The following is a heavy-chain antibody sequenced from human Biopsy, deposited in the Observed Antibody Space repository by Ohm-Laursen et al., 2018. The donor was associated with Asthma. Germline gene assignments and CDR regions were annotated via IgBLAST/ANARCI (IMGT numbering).Heavy chain of an antibody. CDR3: ARTTYGHDGFDP. J-gene: IGHJ5*02. CDR2: IYYSGST. CDR1: GGSINIGDYY. D-gene: IGHD4-17*01. Sequence: SQTLSLTCIVSGGSINIGDYYWSWIRQHPVKGLEWIGHIYYSGSTYYNPSLKSRVSISLDTSKNQFSLSLTSVTAADTAVYYCARTTYGHDGFDPWGQGTLVTVSS. V-gene: IGHV4-31*03.